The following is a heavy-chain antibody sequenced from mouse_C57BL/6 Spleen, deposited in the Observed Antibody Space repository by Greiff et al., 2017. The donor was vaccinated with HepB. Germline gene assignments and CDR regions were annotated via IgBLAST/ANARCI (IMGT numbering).Heavy chain of an antibody. V-gene: IGHV5-17*01. CDR2: ISSGCSTI. J-gene: IGHJ1*03. D-gene: IGHD1-1*01. CDR1: GFTFSDYG. CDR3: ARKNYGSPEYVDV. Sequence: EVKVVESGGGLVKPGGSLKLSCAASGFTFSDYGMHWVRQAPEKGLEWVAYISSGCSTIYYADTVKGRFTISRDNAKNTLFLQMTSLRSEDTAMYYCARKNYGSPEYVDVWGTGTTVTVSS.